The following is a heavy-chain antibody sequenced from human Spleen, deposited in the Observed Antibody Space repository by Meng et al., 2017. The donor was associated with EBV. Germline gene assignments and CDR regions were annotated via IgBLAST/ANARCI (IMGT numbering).Heavy chain of an antibody. J-gene: IGHJ4*02. Sequence: GQLQAWGEGLLKLSETLSPTCGIHGGSFSGYYWSWLRQPPGKGLEWIGEIHYGGSTKYNPSLESRATISGDTSKNQFSLILTSVTAADTAVYYCARDTEAPGTWFDYWGQGALVTVSS. V-gene: IGHV4-34*01. D-gene: IGHD6-13*01. CDR3: ARDTEAPGTWFDY. CDR2: IHYGGST. CDR1: GGSFSGYY.